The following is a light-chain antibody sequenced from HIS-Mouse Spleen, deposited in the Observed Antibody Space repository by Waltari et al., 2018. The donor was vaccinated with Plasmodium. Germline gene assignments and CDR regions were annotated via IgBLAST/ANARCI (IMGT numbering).Light chain of an antibody. J-gene: IGLJ2*01. CDR1: QLGDKY. CDR2: QDS. Sequence: SYELTQPPSVSVSPGQTASIPRSGDQLGDKYACWYQQKPGQSPVLVNYQDSKRPSGIPGRLSGSNSGNTATLTISGTQAMDEADYYCQAWDSSTVVFGGGTKLTVL. CDR3: QAWDSSTVV. V-gene: IGLV3-1*01.